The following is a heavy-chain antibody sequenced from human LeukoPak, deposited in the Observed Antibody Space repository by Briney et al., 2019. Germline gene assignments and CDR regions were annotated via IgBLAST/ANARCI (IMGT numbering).Heavy chain of an antibody. Sequence: PSETLSLTCTVSGGSISSSSYYWGWIRQPPGKGLEWIGSIYDSGSTYYNPSLKSRVTISVDTSKNQFSLKLSSVTAADTAVYYCARAWSGYTAYYYYYYYMDVWGKGTTVTVSS. CDR3: ARAWSGYTAYYYYYYYMDV. J-gene: IGHJ6*03. V-gene: IGHV4-39*07. CDR1: GGSISSSSYY. D-gene: IGHD3-3*01. CDR2: IYDSGST.